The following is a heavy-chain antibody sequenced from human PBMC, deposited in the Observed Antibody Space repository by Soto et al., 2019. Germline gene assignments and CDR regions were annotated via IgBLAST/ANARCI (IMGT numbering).Heavy chain of an antibody. CDR3: ASRGYYYDSSGYYPDAFDI. CDR2: IYPGDSDT. CDR1: GYSFTSYW. J-gene: IGHJ3*02. Sequence: PVESLKSAGNGSGYSFTSYWIGWVRQMPGKGLEWMGIIYPGDSDTRYSPSFQGQVTISADKSISTAYLQWSSLKASDTAMYYCASRGYYYDSSGYYPDAFDIWGQGTMLPLSS. D-gene: IGHD3-22*01. V-gene: IGHV5-51*01.